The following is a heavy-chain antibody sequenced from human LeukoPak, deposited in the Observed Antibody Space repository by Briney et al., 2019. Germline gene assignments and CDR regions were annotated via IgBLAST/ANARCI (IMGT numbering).Heavy chain of an antibody. CDR3: ARVRKEGPYSSSGDFDS. J-gene: IGHJ4*02. CDR2: VYFSGST. V-gene: IGHV4-59*01. Sequence: KSSETLSVTPNQPLGSISNYYWSWIRQPPGKGLGWIGHVYFSGSTNYNPSLRSRATLSVDTSKTHFSLKLTSLIAADTAVYCCARVRKEGPYSSSGDFDSWGQGTLVTVSS. CDR1: LGSISNYY. D-gene: IGHD6-6*01.